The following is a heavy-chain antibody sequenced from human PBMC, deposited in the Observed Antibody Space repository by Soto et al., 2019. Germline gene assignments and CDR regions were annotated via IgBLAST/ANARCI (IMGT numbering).Heavy chain of an antibody. CDR3: AKVTGYCSSSSCRRDYYYYYGMDV. V-gene: IGHV3-30*18. CDR2: ISYDGSDK. J-gene: IGHJ6*02. Sequence: ESGGGMVQPGRSLRLSCAASGFTFSSYGMHWVRQAPGTGLEWVAVISYDGSDKYYADSVKGRFSISRDNSKNTLYLQMNSLRPEDTAVYYCAKVTGYCSSSSCRRDYYYYYGMDVWGQGTTVTVSS. CDR1: GFTFSSYG. D-gene: IGHD2-2*01.